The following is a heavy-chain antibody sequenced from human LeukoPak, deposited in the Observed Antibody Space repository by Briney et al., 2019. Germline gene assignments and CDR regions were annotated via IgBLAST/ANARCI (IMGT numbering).Heavy chain of an antibody. V-gene: IGHV3-48*01. Sequence: GGSLRLSCAASGFTFSTYSMNWVRQAPGKGLEWVSYISSSSSTIYYADSVKGRLTISRDNAKNSLYLQMNSLRAEDTAVYYCARGSTYYDSSGQVPFDYWGQGTLVTVSS. CDR2: ISSSSSTI. CDR1: GFTFSTYS. D-gene: IGHD3-22*01. J-gene: IGHJ4*02. CDR3: ARGSTYYDSSGQVPFDY.